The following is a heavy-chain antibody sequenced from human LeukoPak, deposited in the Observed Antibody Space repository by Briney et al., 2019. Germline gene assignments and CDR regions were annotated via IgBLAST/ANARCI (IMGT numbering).Heavy chain of an antibody. D-gene: IGHD4-17*01. Sequence: GGSLRLSCAASGFTFSSYAMSWVRQAPGKGLEWVSAISGSGGSTYYADSVKGRFTISRDNSKNTLYLQMNSLRAEDTAVYYCAKDQNGDYVFFLGHWGQGTLVTVSS. CDR2: ISGSGGST. V-gene: IGHV3-23*01. J-gene: IGHJ4*02. CDR3: AKDQNGDYVFFLGH. CDR1: GFTFSSYA.